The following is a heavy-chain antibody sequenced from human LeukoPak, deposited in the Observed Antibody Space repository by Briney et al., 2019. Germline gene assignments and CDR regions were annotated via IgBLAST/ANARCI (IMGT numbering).Heavy chain of an antibody. CDR1: GGSISSYY. CDR3: ARAIVATTYYFDY. D-gene: IGHD5-12*01. CDR2: IYYTGST. Sequence: PSETLSLTCTVSGGSISSYYWSWIRQPPGKGLEWIGYIYYTGSTNYNPSLKSRVTISVDTSKNQFSLKLSSVTAADTAVYYCARAIVATTYYFDYWGQGTLVTVSS. J-gene: IGHJ4*02. V-gene: IGHV4-59*01.